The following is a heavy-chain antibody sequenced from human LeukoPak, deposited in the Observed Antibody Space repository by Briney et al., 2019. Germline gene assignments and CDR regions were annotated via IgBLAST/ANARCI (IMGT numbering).Heavy chain of an antibody. V-gene: IGHV3-15*01. D-gene: IGHD1-26*01. CDR3: TTDMLVGATFAY. CDR1: GFSFNKAW. Sequence: GGSLRLSCAASGFSFNKAWMSWVRQAAGKGLEWVGRIKSKTNGGTTDYAAPVKGRFTISRDESINTLYLQMNSLKTEDTALYYCTTDMLVGATFAYWGQGTLVTVSS. J-gene: IGHJ4*02. CDR2: IKSKTNGGTT.